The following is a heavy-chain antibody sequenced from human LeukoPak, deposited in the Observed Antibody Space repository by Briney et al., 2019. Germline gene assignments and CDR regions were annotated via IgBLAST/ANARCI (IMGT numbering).Heavy chain of an antibody. CDR3: ARGESTVTLDY. CDR2: TYTGGYI. V-gene: IGHV4-61*02. J-gene: IGHJ4*02. CDR1: GDSISSGNYY. Sequence: PSETLSLTCTVSGDSISSGNYYRSWIRQPAGKGLEWIGRTYTGGYINYNPSLKSRVTISVDTSKNQFSLKLSSVTAADTAVYYCARGESTVTLDYWGQGTLVTVSS. D-gene: IGHD4-17*01.